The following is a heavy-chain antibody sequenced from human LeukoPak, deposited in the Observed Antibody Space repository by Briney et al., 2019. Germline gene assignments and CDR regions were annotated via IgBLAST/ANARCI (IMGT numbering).Heavy chain of an antibody. CDR1: DGSISSYY. CDR3: ARGGGDTHAFDI. V-gene: IGHV4-59*12. CDR2: IYYSGST. J-gene: IGHJ3*02. Sequence: SETLSLTCTVSDGSISSYYWSWIRQPPGKGLEWIGYIYYSGSTNYNPSLKSRVTISVDTSKNQFSLKLSSVTAADTAVYYCARGGGDTHAFDIWGQGTMVTVSS. D-gene: IGHD2-21*01.